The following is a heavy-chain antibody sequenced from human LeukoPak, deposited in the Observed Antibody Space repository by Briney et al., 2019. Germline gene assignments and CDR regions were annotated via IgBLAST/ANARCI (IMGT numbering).Heavy chain of an antibody. V-gene: IGHV1-18*01. CDR3: ARIGRTTMVRGVNYFDY. D-gene: IGHD3-10*01. J-gene: IGHJ4*02. Sequence: ASVKVSCKASGYTFTSYGISWVRQAPGQGLEWMGWISAYNGNTNYAQKLQGRVTMTTDTSTSTAYMELRSLRSDDTAVYYCARIGRTTMVRGVNYFDYWGQGTLVTVSS. CDR1: GYTFTSYG. CDR2: ISAYNGNT.